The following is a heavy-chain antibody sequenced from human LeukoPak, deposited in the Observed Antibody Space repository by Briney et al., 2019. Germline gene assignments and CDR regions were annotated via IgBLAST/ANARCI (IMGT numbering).Heavy chain of an antibody. Sequence: GASVKVSCKASGYTFTSYDINWVRQAPGQGLEWMGIINPSGGSTSYAQKFQGRVTMTRDTSTSTVYMELSSLRSEDTAVYYCARDSVVVAATHWYFDLWGRGTLVTVSS. J-gene: IGHJ2*01. D-gene: IGHD2-15*01. V-gene: IGHV1-46*01. CDR2: INPSGGST. CDR3: ARDSVVVAATHWYFDL. CDR1: GYTFTSYD.